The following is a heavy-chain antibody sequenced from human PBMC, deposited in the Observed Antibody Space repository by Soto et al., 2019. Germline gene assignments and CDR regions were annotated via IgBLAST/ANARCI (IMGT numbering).Heavy chain of an antibody. D-gene: IGHD3-10*01. CDR1: GFPFSSFA. CDR2: IGGSGASI. CDR3: ARSVRPLSWLAS. Sequence: PGGSLRLSCAASGFPFSSFAMNWVRQAPGKGLEWVSGIGGSGASIYYADSVKGRFSISRDNFKNTVYLQMNSLRDEDTGVYYCARSVRPLSWLASWGQGNLVTVCS. J-gene: IGHJ5*01. V-gene: IGHV3-23*01.